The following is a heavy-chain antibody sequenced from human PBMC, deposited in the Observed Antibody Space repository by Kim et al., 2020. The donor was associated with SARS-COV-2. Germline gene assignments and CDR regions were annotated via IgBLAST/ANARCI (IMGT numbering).Heavy chain of an antibody. CDR3: TTTYGDRVENQYFQH. Sequence: GGSLRLSCAGSGFIFRDAWMTWVRQAPGKGLEYIGRITSANFGGTTEYAAFVGGRFIISRDDSRDTLYLHMNSLKTEDTAVYFCTTTYGDRVENQYFQHWGQGTRVTVSS. CDR2: ITSANFGGTT. CDR1: GFIFRDAW. D-gene: IGHD4-17*01. J-gene: IGHJ1*01. V-gene: IGHV3-15*01.